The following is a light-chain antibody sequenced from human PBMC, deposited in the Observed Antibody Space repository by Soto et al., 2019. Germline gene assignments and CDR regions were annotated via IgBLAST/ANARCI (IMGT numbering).Light chain of an antibody. J-gene: IGKJ1*01. CDR1: QSISDP. CDR3: QQYNNWPWT. CDR2: GAS. V-gene: IGKV3-15*01. Sequence: EIVLTQSPGTMSLSPGERATLPCRASQSISDPLAWYQQKPGQAPRLLIHGASTRATGFPARFSGSGSGTDFTLTISSLQSEDFAVYYCQQYNNWPWTFGQGTKVDI.